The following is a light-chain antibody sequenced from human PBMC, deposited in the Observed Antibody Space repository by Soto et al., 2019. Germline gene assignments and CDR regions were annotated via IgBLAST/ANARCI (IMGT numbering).Light chain of an antibody. CDR1: SSDVGGYNY. V-gene: IGLV2-14*01. J-gene: IGLJ1*01. CDR2: DVS. Sequence: QSALTQPASVSGSPGQSITISCTGTSSDVGGYNYVSWYQQHPGKAPKLMIYDVSNRPSGVSNRFSGSKSGNTASLTISGLHAEDAADYYCSSYTTSSTYYVFGTGTKLTVL. CDR3: SSYTTSSTYYV.